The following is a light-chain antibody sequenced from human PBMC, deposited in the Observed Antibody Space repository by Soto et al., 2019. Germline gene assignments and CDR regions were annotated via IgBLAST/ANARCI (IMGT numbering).Light chain of an antibody. J-gene: IGKJ1*01. Sequence: EIVLTQSPGTLSLSPGERATLSCRASQSVSSSYLAWYQQKPGQAPRLLIYGASSRATGIPDRFSGSGSGTQFTLTISSLQSEDFGVYYCQQFDDWPTFGQGTKVHIK. CDR3: QQFDDWPT. V-gene: IGKV3-20*01. CDR2: GAS. CDR1: QSVSSSY.